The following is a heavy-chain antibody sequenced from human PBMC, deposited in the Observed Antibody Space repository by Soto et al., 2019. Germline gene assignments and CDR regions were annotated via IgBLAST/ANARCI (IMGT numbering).Heavy chain of an antibody. Sequence: SETLSLTFTVSGGSISSSSYYWGWIRQPPGKGLEWIGSIYYSGSTYYNPSLKSRVTMTRDTSISTAYMELSRLRSDDTAVYYRARGNTRDYYGSGTQGWFDPWGQGTLVTVS. CDR2: IYYSGST. V-gene: IGHV4-39*02. J-gene: IGHJ5*02. CDR3: ARGNTRDYYGSGTQGWFDP. CDR1: GGSISSSSYY. D-gene: IGHD3-10*01.